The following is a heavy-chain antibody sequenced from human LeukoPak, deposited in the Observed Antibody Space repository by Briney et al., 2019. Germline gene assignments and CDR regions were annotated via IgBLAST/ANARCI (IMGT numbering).Heavy chain of an antibody. J-gene: IGHJ4*02. CDR3: ATQVLDSSGYVLDY. D-gene: IGHD3-22*01. Sequence: SETLSLTCTVSGGSISSYYWSWIRQPPGKGLEWIGYIYYSGSTNYNPSLKSRVTISVDTSKNQFSLKLSSVTAADTAVYYCATQVLDSSGYVLDYWGQGTLVTVSS. V-gene: IGHV4-59*08. CDR1: GGSISSYY. CDR2: IYYSGST.